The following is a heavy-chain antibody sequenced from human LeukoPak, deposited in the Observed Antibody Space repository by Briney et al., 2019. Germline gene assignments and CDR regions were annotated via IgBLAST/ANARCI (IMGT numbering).Heavy chain of an antibody. D-gene: IGHD3-3*01. CDR2: IYPGDSDT. CDR3: ARQPYYDWLRNWFDP. J-gene: IGHJ5*02. Sequence: GESLKISCKGSEYSFTSYWIGWVRQLPGKGLEWMGIIYPGDSDTRYSPSFQGQVTISADKSISTAYLQWSSLKASDTAMYYCARQPYYDWLRNWFDPWGQGTLVTVSS. V-gene: IGHV5-51*01. CDR1: EYSFTSYW.